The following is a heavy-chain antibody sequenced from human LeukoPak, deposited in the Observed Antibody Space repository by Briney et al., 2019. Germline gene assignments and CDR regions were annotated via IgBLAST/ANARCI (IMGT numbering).Heavy chain of an antibody. CDR2: IYYSGST. Sequence: SETLSLTCTVSGGSISSYYWSWIRQPPGKGLGWIGYIYYSGSTNYNPSLKSRVTISVDTSKNQFSLKLSSVTAADTAVYYCARGGIAAAGMPFDYWGQGTLVTVSS. CDR3: ARGGIAAAGMPFDY. CDR1: GGSISSYY. J-gene: IGHJ4*02. V-gene: IGHV4-59*01. D-gene: IGHD6-13*01.